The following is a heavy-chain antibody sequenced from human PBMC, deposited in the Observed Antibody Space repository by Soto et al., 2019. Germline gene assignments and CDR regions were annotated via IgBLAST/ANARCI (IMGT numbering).Heavy chain of an antibody. CDR2: IGSSATSA. CDR3: VRERGAVTGQYFDY. D-gene: IGHD6-19*01. V-gene: IGHV3-11*05. J-gene: IGHJ4*02. Sequence: QVQLEESGGGLVKPGGSLRLSCAASGFTFSGYYMSWIRQAPGKGLEYISYIGSSATSANYADSVKGRITISRDNAKNSLSLQMNRLIADDTAVYYCVRERGAVTGQYFDYWGQGALVNVSS. CDR1: GFTFSGYY.